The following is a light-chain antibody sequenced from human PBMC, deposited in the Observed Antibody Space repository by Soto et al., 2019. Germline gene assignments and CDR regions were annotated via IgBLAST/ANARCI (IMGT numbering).Light chain of an antibody. CDR2: AAS. CDR3: LQPNSYLLYT. CDR1: QGIRHD. Sequence: DIQMTQSPSSLSASVGDRVTITCRASQGIRHDLGWYQQKPGKAPKRLIYAASSLQSGVPSRFSGSGSGTEFTLTISSLQPEDFATYYCLQPNSYLLYTFGQGTKLEIK. J-gene: IGKJ2*01. V-gene: IGKV1-17*01.